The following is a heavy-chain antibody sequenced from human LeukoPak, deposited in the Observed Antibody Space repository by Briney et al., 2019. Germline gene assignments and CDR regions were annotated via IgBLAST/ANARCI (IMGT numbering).Heavy chain of an antibody. CDR3: ARGDVTTGWYFDL. CDR2: IYYSGST. D-gene: IGHD4-17*01. Sequence: SQTLSLTCTVSGGSIGSGDYYWSWIRQPPGKGLEWIGYIYYSGSTYYNPSLKSRVTISVDTSKNQFSLKLSSVTAADTAVYYCARGDVTTGWYFDLWGRGTLVTVSS. J-gene: IGHJ2*01. CDR1: GGSIGSGDYY. V-gene: IGHV4-30-4*01.